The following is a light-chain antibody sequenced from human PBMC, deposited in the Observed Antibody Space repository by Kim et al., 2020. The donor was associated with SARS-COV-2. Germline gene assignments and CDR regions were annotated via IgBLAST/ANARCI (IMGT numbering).Light chain of an antibody. J-gene: IGLJ2*01. Sequence: SYELTQPPSVSVSPGQTASITCSGDKLGDKYACWYQQKPGQSPVLVIYQDSKRPSGIPERFSGSNSGNTATLTISGTQAMDEADYYCQAWDSSHLFGGGT. CDR2: QDS. V-gene: IGLV3-1*01. CDR3: QAWDSSHL. CDR1: KLGDKY.